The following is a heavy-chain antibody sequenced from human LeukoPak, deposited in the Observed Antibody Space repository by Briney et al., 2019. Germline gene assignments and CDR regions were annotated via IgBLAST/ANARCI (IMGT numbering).Heavy chain of an antibody. J-gene: IGHJ4*02. Sequence: PGGSLRLSCSTSGFTFRTSGVHWVRQAPGKGLEWVALMSSDGINTYYADSVKGRFTVSRDSSKDILYLQMNSLRADDTATYYCAKDHAGSGRAFEYWGQGTLVTVSS. CDR2: MSSDGINT. CDR3: AKDHAGSGRAFEY. CDR1: GFTFRTSG. V-gene: IGHV3-30*04. D-gene: IGHD3-10*01.